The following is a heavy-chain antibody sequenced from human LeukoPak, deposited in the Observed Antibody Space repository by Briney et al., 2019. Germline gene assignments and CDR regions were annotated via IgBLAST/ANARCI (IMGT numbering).Heavy chain of an antibody. V-gene: IGHV4-34*01. J-gene: IGHJ5*02. CDR1: GGSFSGYY. D-gene: IGHD5-12*01. Sequence: SETLSLTCAVYGGSFSGYYWSWIRQPPGKGLEWIGEINHSGSTNYNPSLKSRVTISVDTSKNQLSLKLSSVTAADTAVYYCARGRGRRGYVRDIWFDPWGQGTLVTVSS. CDR2: INHSGST. CDR3: ARGRGRRGYVRDIWFDP.